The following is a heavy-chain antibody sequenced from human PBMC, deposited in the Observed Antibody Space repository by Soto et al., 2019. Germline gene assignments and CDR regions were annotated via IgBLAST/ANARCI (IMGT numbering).Heavy chain of an antibody. Sequence: GSLRLSCAASGFTVSSNYMSWVRQAPGKGLEWVSVIYSGGSTYYADSVKGRFTISRDNSKNTLYLQMNSLRAEDTAVYYCARDQRDILTGYSTYYFDYWGQGTLVTVSS. V-gene: IGHV3-66*01. CDR1: GFTVSSNY. J-gene: IGHJ4*02. CDR3: ARDQRDILTGYSTYYFDY. CDR2: IYSGGST. D-gene: IGHD3-9*01.